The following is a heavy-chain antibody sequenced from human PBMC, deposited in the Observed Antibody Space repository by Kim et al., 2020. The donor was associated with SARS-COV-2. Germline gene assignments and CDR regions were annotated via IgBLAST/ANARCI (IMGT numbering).Heavy chain of an antibody. V-gene: IGHV4-34*01. Sequence: SLKSRVTISVDTSKNQFSLKLSSVTAADTAVYYCARVPYYYGSGNYYFDYWGQGTLVTVSS. D-gene: IGHD3-10*01. CDR3: ARVPYYYGSGNYYFDY. J-gene: IGHJ4*02.